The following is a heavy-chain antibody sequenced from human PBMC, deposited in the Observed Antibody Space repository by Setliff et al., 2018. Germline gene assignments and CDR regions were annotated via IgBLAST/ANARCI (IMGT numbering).Heavy chain of an antibody. CDR2: IGSSSSTV. D-gene: IGHD2-8*02. Sequence: GGSLRLSCAASGFTFRSYSMKWVRQAPGKGLEWVSYIGSSSSTVYYADSVKGRFTISRDNAKNLLYLQMNSPRAEDTAVYFCTRVWSMVSDSYYFYMDVWGKGTTVTVSS. CDR1: GFTFRSYS. V-gene: IGHV3-48*01. CDR3: TRVWSMVSDSYYFYMDV. J-gene: IGHJ6*03.